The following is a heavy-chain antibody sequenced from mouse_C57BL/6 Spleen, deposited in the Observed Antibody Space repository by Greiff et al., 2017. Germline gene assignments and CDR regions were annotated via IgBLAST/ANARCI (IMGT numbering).Heavy chain of an antibody. Sequence: QVHVKQSGAELVKPGASVKLSCKASGYTFTEYTIHWVKQRPGQGLEWIGWFYPGGGSIKYNEKFKDKATLTADKSSSTVYIELSSLTSEDSAVDFGAVQYGSSYGYFDDWGKGTTVTVSS. CDR1: GYTFTEYT. J-gene: IGHJ1*03. D-gene: IGHD1-1*01. CDR2: FYPGGGSI. V-gene: IGHV1-62-2*01. CDR3: AVQYGSSYGYFDD.